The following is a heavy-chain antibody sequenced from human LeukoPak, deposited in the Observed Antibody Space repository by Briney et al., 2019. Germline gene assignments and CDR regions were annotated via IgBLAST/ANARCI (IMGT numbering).Heavy chain of an antibody. Sequence: GGSLRLSCAASGFTFSSYAMSWVRQAPGKGLEWVSAISGSGGSTYYTDSVKGRFTISRDNSKNTLYLQMNSLRAEDTAVYYCAKAGGPMVRGVLDYWGQGTLVTVSS. CDR3: AKAGGPMVRGVLDY. V-gene: IGHV3-23*01. J-gene: IGHJ4*02. CDR1: GFTFSSYA. D-gene: IGHD3-10*01. CDR2: ISGSGGST.